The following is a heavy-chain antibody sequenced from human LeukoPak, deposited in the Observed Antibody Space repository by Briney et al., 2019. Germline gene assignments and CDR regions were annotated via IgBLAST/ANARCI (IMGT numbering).Heavy chain of an antibody. CDR1: GFTFSSYD. J-gene: IGHJ4*02. CDR3: AREVIAAAGPNFDY. V-gene: IGHV3-33*08. Sequence: GGSLRLSCPASGFTFSSYDMHWVRQAPGKGLEWVAVIWYDGSNKYYADSVKGRFTISRDNSKNTLYLQMNSLRAEDTAVYYCAREVIAAAGPNFDYWGQGTLVTVSS. D-gene: IGHD6-13*01. CDR2: IWYDGSNK.